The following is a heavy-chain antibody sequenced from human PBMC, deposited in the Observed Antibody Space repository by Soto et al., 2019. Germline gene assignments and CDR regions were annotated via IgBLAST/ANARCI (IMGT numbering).Heavy chain of an antibody. V-gene: IGHV2-70*04. CDR3: ARIRWGVAPHY. CDR2: IDWDDDK. J-gene: IGHJ4*02. D-gene: IGHD3-16*01. Sequence: SGPTLVNPTQTLTLTCTFSGFSLSTSGVRVSWIRQPPGKALECLARIDWDDDKFYSTSLKTRLAISKDTYKNQVVLTMTNMDPVDTATYYCARIRWGVAPHYWGQGNLVNVS. CDR1: GFSLSTSGVR.